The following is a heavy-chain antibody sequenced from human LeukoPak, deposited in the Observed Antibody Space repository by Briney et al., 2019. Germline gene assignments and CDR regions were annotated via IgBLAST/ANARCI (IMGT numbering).Heavy chain of an antibody. Sequence: GGSLRLSCAASGFTFSSYGMHWVRQAPGKGLEWVAVIWYDGSNKYYADSVKGRFTISRDNSKNTVYVQMNSLSAEDTAVYYCARDHLGIWFGELTRAFDVWGQGTMVTVSS. CDR1: GFTFSSYG. V-gene: IGHV3-33*01. CDR2: IWYDGSNK. J-gene: IGHJ3*01. D-gene: IGHD3-10*01. CDR3: ARDHLGIWFGELTRAFDV.